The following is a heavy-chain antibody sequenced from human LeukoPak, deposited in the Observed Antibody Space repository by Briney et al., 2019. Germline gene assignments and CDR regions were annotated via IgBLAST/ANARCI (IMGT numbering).Heavy chain of an antibody. CDR1: GFSFSGSA. J-gene: IGHJ5*02. D-gene: IGHD3-10*01. Sequence: GRSLRLSCAASGFSFSGSAMHWVRQASGKGLEWVGHIRSKAYSYATAYAASVKGRFTISRDDSKNTAYLQMNSLKTEDTAVYYCTRPSGSGSADWFDPWGQGTLVTVSS. V-gene: IGHV3-73*01. CDR3: TRPSGSGSADWFDP. CDR2: IRSKAYSYAT.